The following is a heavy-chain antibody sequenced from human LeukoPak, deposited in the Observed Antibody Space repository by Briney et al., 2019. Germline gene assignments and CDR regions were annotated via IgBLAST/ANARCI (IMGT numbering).Heavy chain of an antibody. CDR2: ISSNGGST. V-gene: IGHV3-64*01. D-gene: IGHD6-19*01. J-gene: IGHJ3*02. CDR1: GFTFSSYA. Sequence: GGSLRLSCAASGFTFSSYAMHWVRQAPGKGLEYVSAISSNGGSTYYANSVKGRFTISRDNSKNTPYLQMGSLRAEDMAVYYCASFSIAVAGTRGAFDIWGQGTMVTVSS. CDR3: ASFSIAVAGTRGAFDI.